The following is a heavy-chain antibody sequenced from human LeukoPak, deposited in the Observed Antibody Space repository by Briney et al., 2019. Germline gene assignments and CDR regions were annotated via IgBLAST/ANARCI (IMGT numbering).Heavy chain of an antibody. D-gene: IGHD3-22*01. CDR1: GYSFTSYW. CDR2: IYPGDSDT. J-gene: IGHJ4*02. Sequence: GEPLKISCQGSGYSFTSYWIGWVRQMPVKGLEWMGIIYPGDSDTRYSPSFQGQVTISADKSISTAYLQWSSLKASDTAMYYCARPYYYDSSGYSSYFDYWGQGTLVTVSS. CDR3: ARPYYYDSSGYSSYFDY. V-gene: IGHV5-51*01.